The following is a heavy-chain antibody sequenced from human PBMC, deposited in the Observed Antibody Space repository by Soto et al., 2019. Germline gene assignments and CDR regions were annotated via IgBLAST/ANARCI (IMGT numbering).Heavy chain of an antibody. J-gene: IGHJ3*02. CDR3: AREAHYGDSTFDAFDI. CDR1: GGTFSSYA. CDR2: IIPIFGTA. V-gene: IGHV1-69*13. Sequence: SVKVSCKASGGTFSSYAISWVRQAPGQGLEWMGGIIPIFGTANYAQKFQGRVTITADESTSTAYMELSSLRSEDTAVYYCAREAHYGDSTFDAFDIWGQGTMVTVSS. D-gene: IGHD4-17*01.